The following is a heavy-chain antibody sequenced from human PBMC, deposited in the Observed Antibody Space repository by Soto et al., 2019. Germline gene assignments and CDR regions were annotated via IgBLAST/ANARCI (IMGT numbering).Heavy chain of an antibody. CDR2: INPATGAA. V-gene: IGHV1-2*02. D-gene: IGHD3-3*01. CDR1: GYPVTAYY. Sequence: QLHLVQSGAVVKKPGASVTVSCSASGYPVTAYYMHWVRQAPGRGLEWMGGINPATGAAKYTQTFQGRVTMTRDTSTRTVFIELSGLPSEDTAVFYCARGGGVGVAGSAAFDMWGQGTLVTVSS. J-gene: IGHJ3*02. CDR3: ARGGGVGVAGSAAFDM.